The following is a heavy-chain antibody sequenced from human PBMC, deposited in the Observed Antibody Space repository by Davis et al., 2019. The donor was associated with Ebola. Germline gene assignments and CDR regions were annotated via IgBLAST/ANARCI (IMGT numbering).Heavy chain of an antibody. J-gene: IGHJ6*04. Sequence: PGGSLRLSCAASGFTFSDYYMSWIRQAPGKGLEWVSYISSSGSTIYYADSVKGRFTISRDNAKNSLYLQMNSLRAEDTAVYYCARDDYGSSSPYYYYYYGMDVWGKGTTVTVSS. CDR3: ARDDYGSSSPYYYYYYGMDV. D-gene: IGHD6-6*01. CDR1: GFTFSDYY. V-gene: IGHV3-11*01. CDR2: ISSSGSTI.